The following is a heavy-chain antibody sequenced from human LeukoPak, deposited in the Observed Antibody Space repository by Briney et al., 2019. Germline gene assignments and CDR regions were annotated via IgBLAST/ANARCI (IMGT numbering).Heavy chain of an antibody. CDR2: INSEGSST. Sequence: PGGALRLSCAASGFTFSSYWMHSVRQAPGKGVVWVSRINSEGSSTSYADCVKGRFTISRDNAKNTLYLQMNSLRAEDAAVYYCARDQDSVYDYFDYWGQGTLVTVSS. D-gene: IGHD5/OR15-5a*01. CDR1: GFTFSSYW. J-gene: IGHJ4*02. CDR3: ARDQDSVYDYFDY. V-gene: IGHV3-74*01.